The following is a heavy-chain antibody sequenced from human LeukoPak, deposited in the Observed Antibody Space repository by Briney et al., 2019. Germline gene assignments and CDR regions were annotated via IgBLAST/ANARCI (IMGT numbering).Heavy chain of an antibody. D-gene: IGHD2-2*01. Sequence: GASVKVSCKASGYTFTGYYMHWVRQAPGQGLEWMGWINPNSGGTNYAQKFQGRVTMTRDTSISTAYMELRSLRSDDTAVYYCARDFPFVPAASDDYWGQGTLVTVSS. J-gene: IGHJ4*02. V-gene: IGHV1-2*02. CDR2: INPNSGGT. CDR1: GYTFTGYY. CDR3: ARDFPFVPAASDDY.